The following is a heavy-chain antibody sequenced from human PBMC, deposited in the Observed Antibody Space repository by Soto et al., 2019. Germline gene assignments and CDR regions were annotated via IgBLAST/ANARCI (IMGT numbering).Heavy chain of an antibody. Sequence: SGPTLVNPTQTLTLTCTFSGFTLSTSGVGVGWIRQPPGKALEWLALIYWNDDKRYSPSLKSRLTITKDTSKNQVVLTMTNMDPVDTATYDCAHGYYDSWSGYPTFDYWGQGTLVTVSS. CDR1: GFTLSTSGVG. D-gene: IGHD3-3*01. CDR2: IYWNDDK. CDR3: AHGYYDSWSGYPTFDY. V-gene: IGHV2-5*01. J-gene: IGHJ4*02.